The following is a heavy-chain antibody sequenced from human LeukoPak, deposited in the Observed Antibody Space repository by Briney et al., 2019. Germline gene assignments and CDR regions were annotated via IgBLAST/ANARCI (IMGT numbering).Heavy chain of an antibody. V-gene: IGHV1-18*04. CDR1: GYTFTSYG. CDR3: AREAVTTTGPYYYYMDV. CDR2: ISAYNGNT. Sequence: GASVKVSCKASGYTFTSYGISWVRQAPGQGLEWMGWISAYNGNTNYAQKLQGRVTMTTDTPTSTAYMELRSLRSDDTAVYYCAREAVTTTGPYYYYMDVWGKGTTVTVSS. J-gene: IGHJ6*03. D-gene: IGHD4-11*01.